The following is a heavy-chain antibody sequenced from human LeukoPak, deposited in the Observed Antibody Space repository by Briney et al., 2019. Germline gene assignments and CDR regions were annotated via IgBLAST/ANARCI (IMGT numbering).Heavy chain of an antibody. J-gene: IGHJ6*02. V-gene: IGHV3-53*01. CDR2: IYSGGST. Sequence: GGSLRLSRAVSGFIVSSNYMSWVRQAPGKGLEWLSLIYSGGSTYYADSVKGRFTISRDNSKNTLYVQMNSLRAEDTAVYYCARGPPWSGDYYYGMDVWGQGTTVTVSS. CDR3: ARGPPWSGDYYYGMDV. CDR1: GFIVSSNY. D-gene: IGHD2-8*01.